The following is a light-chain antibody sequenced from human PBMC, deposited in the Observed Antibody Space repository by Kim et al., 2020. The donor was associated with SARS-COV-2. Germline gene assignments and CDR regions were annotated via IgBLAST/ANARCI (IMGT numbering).Light chain of an antibody. CDR2: AAS. CDR3: QQYDDWPPYT. J-gene: IGKJ2*01. Sequence: VSPGERAALSCRASQSVASNLAWYQQRPGQAPRLLLYAASTRATGIPARFSGSGSGTEFTLTITSLQSEDFAVYYCQQYDDWPPYTFGQGTKLEI. V-gene: IGKV3-15*01. CDR1: QSVASN.